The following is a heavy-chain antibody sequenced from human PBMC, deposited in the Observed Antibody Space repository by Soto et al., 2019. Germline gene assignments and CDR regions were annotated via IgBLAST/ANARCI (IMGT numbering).Heavy chain of an antibody. CDR2: IYYTGST. V-gene: IGHV4-61*08. CDR3: ARARLTFAYGLDV. CDR1: GGSVNSGAYS. D-gene: IGHD3-16*01. J-gene: IGHJ6*02. Sequence: QVQLQESGPGLVKPSETLSLTCTVSGGSVNSGAYSWTWIRQPPGEGLEWIGSIYYTGSTNYNPSLKSRVTVSLDTSKNQFSLNLKSVTGADTAVYYCARARLTFAYGLDVWGQGTTVGVPS.